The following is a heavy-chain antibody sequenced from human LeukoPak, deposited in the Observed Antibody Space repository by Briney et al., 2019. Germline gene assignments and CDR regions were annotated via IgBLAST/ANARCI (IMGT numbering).Heavy chain of an antibody. CDR2: ISGSGGST. D-gene: IGHD3-22*01. V-gene: IGHV3-23*01. CDR1: GFTFSSYA. J-gene: IGHJ3*02. CDR3: AKGPGYYDSSGYRIDAFDI. Sequence: GGPLRLSCAASGFTFSSYAMSWVRQAPGKGLEWVSAISGSGGSTYYADSVKGRFTISRDNSKNTLYLQMNSLRAEDTAVYYCAKGPGYYDSSGYRIDAFDIWGQGTMVTVSS.